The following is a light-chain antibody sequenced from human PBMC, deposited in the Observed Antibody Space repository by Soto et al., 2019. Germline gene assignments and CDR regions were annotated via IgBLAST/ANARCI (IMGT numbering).Light chain of an antibody. V-gene: IGLV1-47*01. CDR1: SSNIGSRS. Sequence: QPVLTQSPSASGTPGQRVTISCSGSSSNIGSRSLHWYQQLPGTAPKILIYRNDQRPSGVPDRFSGSKSGTSASLAISGLRSEDEATYYCAVWGGGLRGRVFGGGTKVTVL. CDR3: AVWGGGLRGRV. J-gene: IGLJ3*02. CDR2: RND.